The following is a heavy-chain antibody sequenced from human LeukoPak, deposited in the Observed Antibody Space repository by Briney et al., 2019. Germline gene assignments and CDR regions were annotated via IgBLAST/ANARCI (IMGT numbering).Heavy chain of an antibody. CDR2: INPSGGST. V-gene: IGHV1-46*01. D-gene: IGHD2-2*01. CDR3: ARDRCSSTSCYPNDP. CDR1: GYTFTSYY. J-gene: IGHJ5*02. Sequence: ASVKVSCKASGYTFTSYYMHWVRQAPGQGLEWMGIINPSGGSTSCAQKFQGRVTMTRDTSTSTVYMELSSLRSEDTAVYYCARDRCSSTSCYPNDPWGQGTLVTVSS.